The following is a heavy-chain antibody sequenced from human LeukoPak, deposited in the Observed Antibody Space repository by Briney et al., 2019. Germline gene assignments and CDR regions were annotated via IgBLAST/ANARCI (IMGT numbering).Heavy chain of an antibody. CDR2: ISGSGVST. J-gene: IGHJ4*02. CDR1: GISFSGTW. Sequence: GGSLRLSCAVSGISFSGTWMSWVRQAPGKGLEWVSAISGSGVSTYYADSVKGRFTVSRDNSKNTLYLQMSSLRAEDTAVYYCAKWEPASHWGQGTLVTVSS. D-gene: IGHD1-26*01. V-gene: IGHV3-23*01. CDR3: AKWEPASH.